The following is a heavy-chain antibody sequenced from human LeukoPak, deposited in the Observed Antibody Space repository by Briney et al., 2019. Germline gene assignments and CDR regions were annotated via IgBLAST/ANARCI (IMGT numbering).Heavy chain of an antibody. J-gene: IGHJ4*02. D-gene: IGHD2-15*01. CDR3: AKIGIGYCSGGSCYPFDY. Sequence: GGPLRLSCAASGFTFSSYGMHWVRQAPGKGLEWVAFIRYEGSNKYYADSVKGRFTISRDNSKNTLYLQMNSLRAGDTAVYYCAKIGIGYCSGGSCYPFDYWGQGTLVTVSS. V-gene: IGHV3-30*02. CDR1: GFTFSSYG. CDR2: IRYEGSNK.